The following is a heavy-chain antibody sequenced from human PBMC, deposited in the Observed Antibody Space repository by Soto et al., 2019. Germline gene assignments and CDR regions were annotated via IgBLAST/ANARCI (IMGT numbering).Heavy chain of an antibody. CDR1: GGSISSSVYY. Sequence: QLQLQESGPGLVKPSETLSLTCTVSGGSISSSVYYWVWIRQPPGRGLEWIGSIDYSGATYYNPYLKSRLTMAVDTSKNHFSLILNSMTAADTAGYYCARRTGSSTYYFDYWCQGTLVTVCS. CDR2: IDYSGAT. D-gene: IGHD6-6*01. J-gene: IGHJ4*02. V-gene: IGHV4-39*02. CDR3: ARRTGSSTYYFDY.